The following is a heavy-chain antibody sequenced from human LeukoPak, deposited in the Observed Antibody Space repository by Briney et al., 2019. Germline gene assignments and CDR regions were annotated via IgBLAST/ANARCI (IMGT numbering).Heavy chain of an antibody. CDR1: GFTLVDYC. V-gene: IGHV3-9*01. J-gene: IGHJ3*02. D-gene: IGHD1-26*01. CDR2: ISWNSGSI. CDR3: AKDGGSYNLYAFNI. Sequence: GGCLRLSCVAPGFTLVDYCMHWVRRTPGEGLGWGSGISWNSGSIGYADSVKGRFTISRDNAKNSLYLQMNSLRAEDTALYYCAKDGGSYNLYAFNIWGQGTMVTVSS.